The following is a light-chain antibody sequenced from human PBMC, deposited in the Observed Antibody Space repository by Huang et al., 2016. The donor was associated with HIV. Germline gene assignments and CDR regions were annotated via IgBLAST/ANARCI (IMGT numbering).Light chain of an antibody. CDR1: QNINNW. CDR2: DAS. V-gene: IGKV1-5*01. Sequence: DIQMTQSPSTLSASVVDRVTITCRASQNINNWLAWYQQKPGKAPKLLIYDASSLESGVPSRFSGSGSGTAFTLTRSSLQPDNFATYYCQQYNSYPLTFGGGTKVEIK. CDR3: QQYNSYPLT. J-gene: IGKJ4*01.